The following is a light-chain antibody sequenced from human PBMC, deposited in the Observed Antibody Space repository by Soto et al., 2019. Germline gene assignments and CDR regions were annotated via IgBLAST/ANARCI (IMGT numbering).Light chain of an antibody. Sequence: EIVLTQSPGTLSLSPGERVTLSCRASQSVTNSYLAWYQQKPGQAPRLLIYDASTRATGIPDRFSGSGSGTDFTLTISRLEPEDFAVYYCQQYKKWPRTFGHGTKVEIK. CDR3: QQYKKWPRT. CDR2: DAS. V-gene: IGKV3-20*01. J-gene: IGKJ1*01. CDR1: QSVTNSY.